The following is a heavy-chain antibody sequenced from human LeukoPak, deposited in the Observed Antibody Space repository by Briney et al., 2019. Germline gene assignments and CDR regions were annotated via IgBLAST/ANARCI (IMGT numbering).Heavy chain of an antibody. CDR3: ASSRIAGALDY. J-gene: IGHJ4*02. CDR2: IYSGVST. CDR1: GFTVGSNY. D-gene: IGHD6-13*01. V-gene: IGHV3-66*01. Sequence: GGSLRLSCAASGFTVGSNYMSWVRQAPGKGLEWVSVIYSGVSTYYADSVKGRFTISRDNSKNTLSLQMNSLGVEDTAVYYCASSRIAGALDYWGQGTLVTVSS.